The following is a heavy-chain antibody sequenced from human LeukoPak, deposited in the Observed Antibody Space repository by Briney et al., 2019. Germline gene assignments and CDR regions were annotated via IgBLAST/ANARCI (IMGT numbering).Heavy chain of an antibody. Sequence: GASVKVSCKASGYTFTSYDINWVRQATGQGLEWMGWMNPNSGNTGYAQKFQGRVTMTRYTSISTAYMELSRLRSDDTAVYYCSRDRAGTTVDYWGQGTLVTVSS. CDR2: MNPNSGNT. D-gene: IGHD1-7*01. CDR1: GYTFTSYD. V-gene: IGHV1-8*01. CDR3: SRDRAGTTVDY. J-gene: IGHJ4*02.